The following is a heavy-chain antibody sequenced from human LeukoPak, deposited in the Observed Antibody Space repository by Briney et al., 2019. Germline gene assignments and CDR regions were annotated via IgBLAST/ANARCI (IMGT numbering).Heavy chain of an antibody. CDR1: GGTFSSYA. D-gene: IGHD4-17*01. V-gene: IGHV1-69*01. J-gene: IGHJ4*02. CDR3: ARAYGDYVGNDY. Sequence: SVKVSCKASGGTFSSYAISRVRQAPGQGLEWMGGIIPIFGTANYAQKFQGRVTITADESTSTAYMEPSSLRSEDTAVYYCARAYGDYVGNDYWGQGTLVTVSS. CDR2: IIPIFGTA.